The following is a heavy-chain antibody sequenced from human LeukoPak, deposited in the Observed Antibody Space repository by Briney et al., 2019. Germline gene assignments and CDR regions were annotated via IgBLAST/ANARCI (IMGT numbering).Heavy chain of an antibody. Sequence: SCKASGYTFTSYGISWVRQAPGKGLEWVSAISGSGGSTYYADSVKGRFTISRDNSKNTLYLQMNSLRAEDTAVYYCAKRRGLELLYYYYMDVWGKGTTVTVSS. CDR2: ISGSGGST. D-gene: IGHD1-7*01. V-gene: IGHV3-23*01. CDR1: GYTFTSYG. J-gene: IGHJ6*03. CDR3: AKRRGLELLYYYYMDV.